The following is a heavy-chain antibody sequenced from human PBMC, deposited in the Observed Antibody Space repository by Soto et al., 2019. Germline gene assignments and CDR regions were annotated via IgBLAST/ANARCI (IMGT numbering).Heavy chain of an antibody. D-gene: IGHD3-3*01. CDR3: TRWTYYDFWSGYYDDY. V-gene: IGHV3-49*03. J-gene: IGHJ4*02. Sequence: EVQLVESGGGLVQPGRSLRLSCTASGFTFGDYAMSWFRQAPGKGLEWVGFIRSKAYGGTTEYAASVKGRFTISRDDSKSIAYLQMNSLKTEDTAVYYCTRWTYYDFWSGYYDDYWGQGTLVTVSS. CDR2: IRSKAYGGTT. CDR1: GFTFGDYA.